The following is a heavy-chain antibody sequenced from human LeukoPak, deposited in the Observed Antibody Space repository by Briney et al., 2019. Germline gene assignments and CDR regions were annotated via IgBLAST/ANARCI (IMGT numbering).Heavy chain of an antibody. CDR3: ARLHHTVYYYYMDV. D-gene: IGHD1-14*01. J-gene: IGHJ6*03. CDR1: GGSISSYY. V-gene: IGHV4-59*01. CDR2: IYYSGST. Sequence: PSETLSLTCTVSGGSISSYYWSWLRQPPGKGLEWIGYIYYSGSTNYNPSLKSRVTISVDTSKNQFSLKLSSVTAADTAVYYCARLHHTVYYYYMDVWGKGTTVTVSS.